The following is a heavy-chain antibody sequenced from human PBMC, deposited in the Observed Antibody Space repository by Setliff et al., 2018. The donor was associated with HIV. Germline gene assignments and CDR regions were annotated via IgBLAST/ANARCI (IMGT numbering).Heavy chain of an antibody. V-gene: IGHV3-48*03. Sequence: PGGSLRLSCAASGFTFSSYEMNWVRQAPGKGLEWVSYISDSGATIYYADFVKGRFTISRDNAKNSLYLQMNSLKAEDTAVYSCVQLWSPGYWGQGTLVTVSS. CDR3: VQLWSPGY. CDR1: GFTFSSYE. CDR2: ISDSGATI. D-gene: IGHD5-18*01. J-gene: IGHJ4*02.